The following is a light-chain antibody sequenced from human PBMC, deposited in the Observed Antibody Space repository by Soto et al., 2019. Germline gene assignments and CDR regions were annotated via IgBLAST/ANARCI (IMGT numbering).Light chain of an antibody. Sequence: EIVLTQSPGTLSLSPRERATLSCRASQTVSSNYLAWYQQIPGQAPRLLIYGASSRATGIPDRFSGSGSGTDFTLTISRLEPEDFAVYYCQQYGSSPRTFGQGTKVEIK. J-gene: IGKJ1*01. CDR1: QTVSSNY. CDR2: GAS. V-gene: IGKV3-20*01. CDR3: QQYGSSPRT.